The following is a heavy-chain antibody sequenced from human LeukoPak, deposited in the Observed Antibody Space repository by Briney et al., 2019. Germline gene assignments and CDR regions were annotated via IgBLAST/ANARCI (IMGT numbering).Heavy chain of an antibody. CDR3: ARSHDYTTEFDP. Sequence: SQTLSLTXTVSGGSISSGSYYWSWIRQPAGKGLEWIGRIYTSGSANYNPSLKSRVTISVDTSKNQFSLKLSSVTAADTAVYYCARSHDYTTEFDPWGQGTLVTVSS. D-gene: IGHD4-11*01. J-gene: IGHJ5*02. CDR1: GGSISSGSYY. CDR2: IYTSGSA. V-gene: IGHV4-61*02.